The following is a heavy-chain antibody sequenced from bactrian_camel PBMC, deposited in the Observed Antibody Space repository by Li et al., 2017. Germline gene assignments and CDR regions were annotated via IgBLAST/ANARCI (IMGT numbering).Heavy chain of an antibody. CDR1: GYLRSQYC. V-gene: IGHV3S44*01. CDR2: IYVADGTA. D-gene: IGHD6*01. J-gene: IGHJ4*01. CDR3: ALQYGDNSWDY. Sequence: VQLVESGGGSVQAGGSLRLSCVMSGYLRSQYCMAWFHQAPEKEREGVATIYVADGTAWYSDSVKGRFTLRTDSANRALHLQVERLKPEDTGMYYCALQYGDNSWDYWGQGTQVTVS.